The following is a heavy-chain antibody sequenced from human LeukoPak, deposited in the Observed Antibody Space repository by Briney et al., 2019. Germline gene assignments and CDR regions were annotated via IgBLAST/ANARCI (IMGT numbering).Heavy chain of an antibody. V-gene: IGHV3-43*02. CDR1: GFTFDDYA. J-gene: IGHJ4*02. Sequence: GGSLRLSCAASGFTFDDYAMHWVRQAPGKGLEWVSLISGDGGSTYYADSVKGRFTISRDNSKNTLYLQMNSLRAEDTAVYYCAKIGMVRGVIDYWGQGTLVTVSS. CDR3: AKIGMVRGVIDY. CDR2: ISGDGGST. D-gene: IGHD3-10*01.